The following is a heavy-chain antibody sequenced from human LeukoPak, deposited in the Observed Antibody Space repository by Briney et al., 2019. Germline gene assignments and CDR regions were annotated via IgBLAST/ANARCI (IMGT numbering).Heavy chain of an antibody. J-gene: IGHJ4*02. CDR2: ISYDGSNK. V-gene: IGHV3-30-3*01. Sequence: GGSLRLSCAASGLTFSSYDMHWVRQAPGKGLEWVAVISYDGSNKYYADSVKGRFTISRDNSKNTLYLQMNSLRAEDTAVYYCARDKRSGYYYGPYDYWGQGTLVTVSS. CDR1: GLTFSSYD. D-gene: IGHD3-22*01. CDR3: ARDKRSGYYYGPYDY.